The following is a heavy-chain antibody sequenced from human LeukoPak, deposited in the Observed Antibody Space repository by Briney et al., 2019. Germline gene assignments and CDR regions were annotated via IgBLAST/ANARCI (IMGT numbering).Heavy chain of an antibody. J-gene: IGHJ3*01. CDR3: ARDRDGGPEDYYDG. Sequence: ASLKVSSTASGYTFTSYYIHWVRQAPGQGLERMGIINPNGGSTSSAQKFQGRVAMTRDTSTSTDYMELSSLRSEDTAVYYCARDRDGGPEDYYDGWGQGTLVTVSS. CDR2: INPNGGST. D-gene: IGHD5-24*01. CDR1: GYTFTSYY. V-gene: IGHV1-46*01.